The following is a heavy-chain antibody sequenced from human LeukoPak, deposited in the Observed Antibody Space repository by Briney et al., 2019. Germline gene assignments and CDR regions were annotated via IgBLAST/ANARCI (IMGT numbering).Heavy chain of an antibody. D-gene: IGHD6-13*01. CDR3: ARRARQGYSSHFDP. Sequence: PSETLSLTCTVSSGSISTSNYYWGWVRQPPGKALEWIGNIFYSGSTYYSPSLKSRVTISVDTSKNQFSLKLSSVTAADTAVYYCARRARQGYSSHFDPWGQGTLVTVSS. V-gene: IGHV4-39*07. CDR1: SGSISTSNYY. CDR2: IFYSGST. J-gene: IGHJ5*02.